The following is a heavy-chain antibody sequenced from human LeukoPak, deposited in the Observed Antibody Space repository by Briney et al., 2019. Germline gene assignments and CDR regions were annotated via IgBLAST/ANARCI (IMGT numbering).Heavy chain of an antibody. CDR3: ARDLRGSIGYDY. D-gene: IGHD6-25*01. J-gene: IGHJ4*02. CDR2: IYYSGST. V-gene: IGHV4-59*01. Sequence: AETQSLTCSVSGGSLSSYYWSWIRQPPGKGLEWIGFIYYSGSTSYNPSLKSRVTISVDTSKNQFSLSLTSVTAADTALYYCARDLRGSIGYDYRGQG. CDR1: GGSLSSYY.